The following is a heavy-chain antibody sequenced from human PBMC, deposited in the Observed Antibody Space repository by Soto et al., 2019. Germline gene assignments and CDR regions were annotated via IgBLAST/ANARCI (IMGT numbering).Heavy chain of an antibody. CDR1: GFTFSSYG. CDR3: ARDPGSHAFDI. Sequence: QVQLVESGGGVVQPGRSLRLSCAASGFTFSSYGMHWVRQAPGKGLEWVAAIWYDGSNKYYADSVKGRFTISRDNSKNTLYLQMNSLRAEDTAVYYCARDPGSHAFDIWGQGTMVTVSS. CDR2: IWYDGSNK. J-gene: IGHJ3*02. V-gene: IGHV3-33*01.